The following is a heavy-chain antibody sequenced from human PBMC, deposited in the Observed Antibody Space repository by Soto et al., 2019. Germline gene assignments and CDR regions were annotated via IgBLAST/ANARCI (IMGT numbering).Heavy chain of an antibody. J-gene: IGHJ4*02. D-gene: IGHD1-26*01. CDR2: ISGSGGST. Sequence: EVQLLESGGGLVQPGGSLRLSCAASGFTFSSYAMSWVRQAPVQGLEWDSAISGSGGSTYYADSVKGRFTLSRDNSKNTLYLQMNSLRAEDTAVYYCARRGSGSYYDYWGQGTLVTVSS. CDR1: GFTFSSYA. CDR3: ARRGSGSYYDY. V-gene: IGHV3-23*01.